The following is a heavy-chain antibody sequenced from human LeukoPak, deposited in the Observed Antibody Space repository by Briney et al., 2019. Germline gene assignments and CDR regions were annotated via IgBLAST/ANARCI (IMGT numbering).Heavy chain of an antibody. J-gene: IGHJ3*02. Sequence: GGSLRLSCAASEFTFSNAWMSWVRQAPGKGLEWVGRIKSKTDGGTTDYAAPVKGRFTISRDDSKNTLYLQMNSLKTEDTAVYYCTTGVVLWFGELIDAFDTWGQGTMVTVSS. CDR3: TTGVVLWFGELIDAFDT. CDR1: EFTFSNAW. D-gene: IGHD3-10*01. CDR2: IKSKTDGGTT. V-gene: IGHV3-15*01.